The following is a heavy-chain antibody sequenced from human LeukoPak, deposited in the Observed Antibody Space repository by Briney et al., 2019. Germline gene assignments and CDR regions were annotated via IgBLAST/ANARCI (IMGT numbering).Heavy chain of an antibody. V-gene: IGHV3-74*01. D-gene: IGHD5-18*01. CDR3: ARDLAMADYFDY. CDR2: INSDGSRT. CDR1: GFTFSSYW. J-gene: IGHJ4*02. Sequence: PGGSLRLSCAASGFTFSSYWMHWVRQAPGKGLVWVSRINSDGSRTTYADSVKGRFTTSRDNAKNTLYLQMNSLRAEDTAVYYCARDLAMADYFDYWGQGTLVTVSS.